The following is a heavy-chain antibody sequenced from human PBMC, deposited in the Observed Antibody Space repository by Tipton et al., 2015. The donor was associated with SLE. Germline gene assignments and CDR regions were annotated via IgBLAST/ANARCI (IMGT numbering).Heavy chain of an antibody. CDR3: AREGYDSFYYYYYMDV. CDR2: IYSAGST. CDR1: GGSITGYY. D-gene: IGHD3-22*01. J-gene: IGHJ6*03. V-gene: IGHV4-4*07. Sequence: TLSLTCTVSGGSITGYYWSWIRQPAGKGLEGIGRIYSAGSTNYNPSNPSLKSRLTISLDTSKNQFSLKLSSVTAADTAVYYCAREGYDSFYYYYYMDVWGKGTTVTVSS.